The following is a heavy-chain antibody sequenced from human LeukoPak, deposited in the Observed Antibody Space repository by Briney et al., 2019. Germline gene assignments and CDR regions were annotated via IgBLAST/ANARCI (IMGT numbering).Heavy chain of an antibody. Sequence: ASVKVSCKASGYTFSTYAMHWVRQAPGQRLEWMGWINAGNGNTKYSQKFQGRVILTSDTSASTAYMELSSLRSEDTAVYYCAFSHYYDSSGYYYLDNWFDPWGQGTLVTVSS. CDR1: GYTFSTYA. V-gene: IGHV1-3*01. CDR2: INAGNGNT. J-gene: IGHJ5*02. CDR3: AFSHYYDSSGYYYLDNWFDP. D-gene: IGHD3-22*01.